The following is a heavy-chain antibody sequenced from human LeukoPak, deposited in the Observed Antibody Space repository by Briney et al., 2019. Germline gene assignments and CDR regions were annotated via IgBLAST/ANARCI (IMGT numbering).Heavy chain of an antibody. D-gene: IGHD5-12*01. CDR1: GFTFSNVW. CDR2: LTGDGTST. Sequence: GGSLRLSCAASGFTFSNVWMSWVRQGPGKGLEWVSRLTGDGTSTIYADSVKGRFTISRDNAKKSLYLQMNSLRAEDTAVYYCARDNSGSDPEHWARWGQGTLVIVSS. J-gene: IGHJ4*02. CDR3: ARDNSGSDPEHWAR. V-gene: IGHV3-74*01.